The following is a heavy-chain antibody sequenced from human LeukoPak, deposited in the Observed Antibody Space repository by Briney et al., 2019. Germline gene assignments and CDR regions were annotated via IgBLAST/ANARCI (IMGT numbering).Heavy chain of an antibody. J-gene: IGHJ4*02. V-gene: IGHV4-4*07. D-gene: IGHD2-2*01. CDR1: GGSISGYY. CDR2: IYASGST. Sequence: SETLSLTCTVSGGSISGYYWSWIRQPAGKRLQWIGRIYASGSTHYNPSLKSRVTISVDTSKNQFSLKLSSVTAADTAVYYCARQLGYCSSTSCYADKVDYWGQGTPVTVSS. CDR3: ARQLGYCSSTSCYADKVDY.